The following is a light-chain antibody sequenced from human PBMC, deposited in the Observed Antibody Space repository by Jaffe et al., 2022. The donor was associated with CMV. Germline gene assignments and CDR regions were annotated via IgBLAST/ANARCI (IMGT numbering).Light chain of an antibody. CDR2: DAY. CDR1: QIVGTN. V-gene: IGKV3-15*01. CDR3: QQYNNWPRT. J-gene: IGKJ1*01. Sequence: EIVMTQSPATLSVSPGERGTLSCRASQIVGTNLAWYQQKPGQAPRVLIYDAYTRATGIPARFSGSGSGTEFTLTVDSLQSEDFAVYYCQQYNNWPRTFGQGTKVEIK.